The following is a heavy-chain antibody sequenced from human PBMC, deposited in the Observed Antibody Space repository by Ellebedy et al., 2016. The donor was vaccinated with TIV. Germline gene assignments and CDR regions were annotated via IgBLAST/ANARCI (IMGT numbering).Heavy chain of an antibody. CDR1: GITVSDNY. D-gene: IGHD2-2*01. Sequence: GGSLRLSCAASGITVSDNYMTWVRQAPGKGLEWVSVIYSGGTTHYADTVKGRFTISRDKSKNTMYLQMNSLRAEDPAVYYCAREYQEFYFDYWGQGTLVTVSS. J-gene: IGHJ4*02. V-gene: IGHV3-66*01. CDR2: IYSGGTT. CDR3: AREYQEFYFDY.